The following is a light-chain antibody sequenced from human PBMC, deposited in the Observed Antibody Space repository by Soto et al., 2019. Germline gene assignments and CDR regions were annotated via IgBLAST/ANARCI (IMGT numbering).Light chain of an antibody. J-gene: IGLJ1*01. CDR1: SSDVGGYNH. V-gene: IGLV2-11*01. CDR2: DVS. Sequence: QSVLTQPRSVSGSPGQSVTISCSGTSSDVGGYNHVSWYQHHPANAPKLMLYDVSKRPSGVPHRLSGSKSGYTSSLTIAGRQADDEAYYYGCSDAGSYAYVFGNGTKLTVL. CDR3: CSDAGSYAYV.